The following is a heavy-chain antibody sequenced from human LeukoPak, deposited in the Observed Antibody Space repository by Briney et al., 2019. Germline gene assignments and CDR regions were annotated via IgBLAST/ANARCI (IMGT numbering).Heavy chain of an antibody. V-gene: IGHV3-11*01. CDR3: ARDRYSSSWYSIYYYYYMDV. CDR2: ISSIGSTI. D-gene: IGHD6-13*01. Sequence: PGGSLTLSCAASGFTFSDYYISWTRPAPGKGLEWVSYISSIGSTIYYADSVKGRFTISRYNAKNSLYLQMNSLRAEDTGVYYCARDRYSSSWYSIYYYYYMDVWGKGTTVTVSS. CDR1: GFTFSDYY. J-gene: IGHJ6*03.